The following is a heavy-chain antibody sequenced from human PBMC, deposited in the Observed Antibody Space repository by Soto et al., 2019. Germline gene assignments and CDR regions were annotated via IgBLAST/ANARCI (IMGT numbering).Heavy chain of an antibody. CDR3: ARSKGDFWSGYSLSA. J-gene: IGHJ5*02. D-gene: IGHD3-3*01. CDR2: IIPIFGTA. V-gene: IGHV1-69*13. Sequence: ASVKVSCKASGGTFSSYAISWVRQAPGQGLEWMGGIIPIFGTANYAQKFQGRVTITADESTSTAYMELSSLRSEDTAVYYCARSKGDFWSGYSLSAWGQGTLVTVSS. CDR1: GGTFSSYA.